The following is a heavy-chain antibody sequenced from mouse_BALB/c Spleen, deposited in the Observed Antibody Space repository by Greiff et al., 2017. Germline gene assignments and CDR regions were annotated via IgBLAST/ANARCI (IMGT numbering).Heavy chain of an antibody. CDR1: GYTFTSYY. D-gene: IGHD1-1*01. V-gene: IGHV1S81*02. CDR2: INPSNGGT. J-gene: IGHJ3*01. Sequence: QVQLQQPGAELVKPGASVKLSCKASGYTFTSYYMYWVKQRPGQGLEWIGGINPSNGGTNFNEKFKSKATLTVDKSSSTAYMQLSSLTSEDSAVYYCTRDYYGSSFGAYWGQGTLVTVSA. CDR3: TRDYYGSSFGAY.